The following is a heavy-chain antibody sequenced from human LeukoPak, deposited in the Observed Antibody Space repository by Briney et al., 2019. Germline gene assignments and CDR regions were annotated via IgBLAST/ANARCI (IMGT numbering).Heavy chain of an antibody. CDR1: GFIVSSSY. Sequence: GGSLRLSCAATGFIVSSSYMSWVRQAPGRGLEWVSVVYSGGKTYYADCVKGRFSISRDNSKNMVYLQMSSLRAEDTAVYYCARYSDRGEWYPSYWGQGTLVTVSS. CDR2: VYSGGKT. J-gene: IGHJ4*02. D-gene: IGHD3-3*01. V-gene: IGHV3-66*01. CDR3: ARYSDRGEWYPSY.